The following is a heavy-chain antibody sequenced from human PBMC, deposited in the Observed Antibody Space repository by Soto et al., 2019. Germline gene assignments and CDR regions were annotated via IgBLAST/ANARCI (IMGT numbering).Heavy chain of an antibody. CDR2: IYYSGST. CDR3: ARRGGYPTIDY. D-gene: IGHD1-26*01. J-gene: IGHJ4*02. CDR1: GGSISSSSYY. V-gene: IGHV4-39*01. Sequence: SETLSLTCTVSGGSISSSSYYWGWIRQPPGKGLEWIGSIYYSGSTYYNPSLKSRVTISVDTSKNQFSLKLSPVTAADTAVYYCARRGGYPTIDYWGQGTLVTVSS.